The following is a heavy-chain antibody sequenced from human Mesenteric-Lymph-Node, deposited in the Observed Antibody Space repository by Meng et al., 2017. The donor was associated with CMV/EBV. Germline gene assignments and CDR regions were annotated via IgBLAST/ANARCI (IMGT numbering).Heavy chain of an antibody. CDR3: ARDRDTDWYSPFDY. CDR2: INPKTGGR. V-gene: IGHV1-2*06. CDR1: GCTFIDYY. D-gene: IGHD3-9*01. Sequence: QVQLWQSGGEGKKPGASVRVCCKASGCTFIDYYINWVRQAPGQGLEWMGRINPKTGGRSYAQNFQGRVTMTRDTSINTAYMEVNRLNSDDTAMYYCARDRDTDWYSPFDYWGPGTLVTVSS. J-gene: IGHJ4*02.